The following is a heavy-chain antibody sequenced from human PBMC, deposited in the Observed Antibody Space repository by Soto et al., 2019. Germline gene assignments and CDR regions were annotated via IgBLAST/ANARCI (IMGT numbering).Heavy chain of an antibody. J-gene: IGHJ4*02. CDR2: IIPIFGPA. CDR1: GGTFSSYA. CDR3: AREAVTMVRGAVFVDY. V-gene: IGHV1-69*06. Sequence: QVQLVQSGAEVKKPGSSVKVSCKASGGTFSSYAISWVRQAPGQGLEWMGGIIPIFGPANYAQTFQGRVKITADKATRTAYRELSSQGAEGTAGDYGAREAVTMVRGAVFVDYWGQGTLGTVAS. D-gene: IGHD3-10*01.